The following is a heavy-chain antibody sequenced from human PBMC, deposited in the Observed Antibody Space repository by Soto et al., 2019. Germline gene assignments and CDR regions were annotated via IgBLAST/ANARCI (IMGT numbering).Heavy chain of an antibody. V-gene: IGHV3-43*01. J-gene: IGHJ4*02. CDR1: GFTFDDYT. CDR3: AKDGPYMDDSSGYYLDY. D-gene: IGHD3-22*01. CDR2: ISWDGGST. Sequence: GGSLRLSCVASGFTFDDYTMHWVRQAPGKGLEWVSLISWDGGSTYYADSVKGRFTISRDNSKNSLYLQMNSLRTEDTALYYCAKDGPYMDDSSGYYLDYWGQGTLVTVSS.